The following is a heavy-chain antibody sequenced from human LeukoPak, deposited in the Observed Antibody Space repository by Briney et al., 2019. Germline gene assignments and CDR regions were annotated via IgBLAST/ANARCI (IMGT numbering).Heavy chain of an antibody. CDR3: AREYYDFWSGLYYYYMDV. CDR2: IYSGGST. Sequence: GGSLRLSCAASGFTVSSNYMSWVRQAPGKGLEWVSVIYSGGSTYYADSVKGRFTISRDNSKNTLYLQMNSLRAEDTSVYYCAREYYDFWSGLYYYYMDVWGKGTTVTVSS. V-gene: IGHV3-66*02. CDR1: GFTVSSNY. D-gene: IGHD3-3*01. J-gene: IGHJ6*03.